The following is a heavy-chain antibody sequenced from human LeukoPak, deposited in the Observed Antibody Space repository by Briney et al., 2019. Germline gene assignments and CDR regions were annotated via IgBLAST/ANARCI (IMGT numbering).Heavy chain of an antibody. CDR2: INPSGGST. CDR1: GYTFTSYY. V-gene: IGHV1-46*01. J-gene: IGHJ3*02. D-gene: IGHD3-22*01. Sequence: ASVTVSCKASGYTFTSYYMHWVRQAPGQGLEWMGIINPSGGSTSYAQKFQGRVTMTRDTSTSTVYMELSSLRSEDTAVYYCARVRAVYDSSGYYFDAFDIWGQGTMVTVSS. CDR3: ARVRAVYDSSGYYFDAFDI.